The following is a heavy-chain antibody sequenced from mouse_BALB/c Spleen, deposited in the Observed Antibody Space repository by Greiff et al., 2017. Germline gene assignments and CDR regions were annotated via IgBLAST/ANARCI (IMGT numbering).Heavy chain of an antibody. D-gene: IGHD2-3*01. CDR3: ARDYDGYLNFDY. Sequence: EVQVVESGGDLVKPGGSLKLSCAASGFTFSSYGMSWVRQTPDKRLEWVATISSGGSYTYYPDSVKGRFTISRDNAKNTLYLQMSSLKSEDTAMYYCARDYDGYLNFDYWGQGTTLTVSS. CDR2: ISSGGSYT. J-gene: IGHJ2*01. CDR1: GFTFSSYG. V-gene: IGHV5-6*01.